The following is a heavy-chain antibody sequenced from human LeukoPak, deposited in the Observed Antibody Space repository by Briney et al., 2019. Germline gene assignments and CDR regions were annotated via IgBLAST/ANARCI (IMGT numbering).Heavy chain of an antibody. CDR1: GYTFTSYG. Sequence: ASVKVSCKASGYTFTSYGISWVRQAPGQGLEWMGWISAYNGNTNYPQKLRGRVTMTTDTSTSTAYMELRSLRSDDTAVYYCARVGSYYDSSGYPRYYFDYWGQGTLVTVSS. J-gene: IGHJ4*02. CDR2: ISAYNGNT. CDR3: ARVGSYYDSSGYPRYYFDY. D-gene: IGHD3-22*01. V-gene: IGHV1-18*01.